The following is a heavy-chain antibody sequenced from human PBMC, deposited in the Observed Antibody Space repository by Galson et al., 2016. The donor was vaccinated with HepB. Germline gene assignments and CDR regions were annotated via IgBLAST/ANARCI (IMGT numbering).Heavy chain of an antibody. CDR3: AKDFKDSSSWYSWFDP. CDR1: EFTFDDYV. Sequence: SLRLSCAASEFTFDDYVMHWVRQAPGKGLEWVSLISGDGTSTYYADSVKGRFIISRDNSKNSLYLQMNSLRTEDTALYYCAKDFKDSSSWYSWFDPWGQGTLVTVSS. CDR2: ISGDGTST. D-gene: IGHD6-13*01. J-gene: IGHJ5*02. V-gene: IGHV3-43*02.